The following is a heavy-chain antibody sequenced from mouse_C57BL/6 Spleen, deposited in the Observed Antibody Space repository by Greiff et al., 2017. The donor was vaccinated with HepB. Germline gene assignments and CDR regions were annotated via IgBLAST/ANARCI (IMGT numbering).Heavy chain of an antibody. CDR1: GYTFTDYY. J-gene: IGHJ2*01. CDR3: ARYYYGSVFDY. D-gene: IGHD1-1*01. CDR2: INPNNGGT. Sequence: VQLQQSGPELVKPGASVKISCKASGYTFTDYYMNWVKQSHGKSLEWIGDINPNNGGTSYNQKFKGKATLTVDKSSSTAYMELRSLTSEDSAVYDCARYYYGSVFDYWGQGTTLTVSS. V-gene: IGHV1-26*01.